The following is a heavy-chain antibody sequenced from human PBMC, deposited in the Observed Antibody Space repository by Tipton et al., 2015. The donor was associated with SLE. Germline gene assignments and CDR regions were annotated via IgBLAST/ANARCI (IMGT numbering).Heavy chain of an antibody. CDR3: ANLRAGQWLLRDY. D-gene: IGHD3-22*01. J-gene: IGHJ4*02. CDR1: GFAFSTYA. V-gene: IGHV3-23*01. CDR2: ISGSGDST. Sequence: SLRLSCVASGFAFSTYAMSWVRQAPGKGLEWVSGISGSGDSTYYADSVKGRFTNSRDNSRNTLYLQMNSLRAEDTAVYYRANLRAGQWLLRDYWGQGTLVTVSS.